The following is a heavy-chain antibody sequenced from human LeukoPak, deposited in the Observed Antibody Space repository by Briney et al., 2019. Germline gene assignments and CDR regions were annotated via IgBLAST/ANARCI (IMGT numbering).Heavy chain of an antibody. V-gene: IGHV3-53*01. CDR3: ARDKSGGYSYWSDP. CDR2: IYSGGTT. Sequence: GGSLRLSCAASGFTVSNNYMSWVRQAPGKGLEWVSVIYSGGTTYYADSVKGRFTISRDNSKNTLYLQMNSLRAEDTAVYYCARDKSGGYSYWSDPWGQGTWVTVSS. CDR1: GFTVSNNY. J-gene: IGHJ5*02. D-gene: IGHD3-22*01.